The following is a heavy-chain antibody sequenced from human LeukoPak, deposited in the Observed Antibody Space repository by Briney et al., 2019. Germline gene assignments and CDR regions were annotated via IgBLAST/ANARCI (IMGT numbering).Heavy chain of an antibody. CDR1: GGTFSSYA. J-gene: IGHJ4*02. CDR2: IIPIFGTA. D-gene: IGHD6-13*01. V-gene: IGHV1-69*13. CDR3: ARGYYGYSSSWYGMCDRIDY. Sequence: SVKVSCKASGGTFSSYAISWVRQAPGQGLEWMGGIIPIFGTANYAQKFQGRVTITADESTSTAYMELSSLRSEDTAVYYCARGYYGYSSSWYGMCDRIDYWGQGTLVTVSS.